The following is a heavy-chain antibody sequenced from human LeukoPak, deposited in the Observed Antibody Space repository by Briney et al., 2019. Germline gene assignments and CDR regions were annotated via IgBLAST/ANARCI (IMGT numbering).Heavy chain of an antibody. J-gene: IGHJ4*02. D-gene: IGHD5-24*01. V-gene: IGHV4-4*02. Sequence: GSLRLSCAASGFTFSSYSMNWVRQPPGKGLEWVGEIYHTGSTNYNPSLKSRVTISIDKSKNQFSLNLSSVTAADTAVYYCASARWDYWGQGNLVTVSS. CDR1: GFTFSSYSM. CDR3: ASARWDY. CDR2: IYHTGST.